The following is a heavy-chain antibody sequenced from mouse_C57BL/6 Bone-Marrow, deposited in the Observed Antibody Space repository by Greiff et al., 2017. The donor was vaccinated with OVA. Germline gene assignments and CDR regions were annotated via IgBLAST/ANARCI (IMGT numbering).Heavy chain of an antibody. V-gene: IGHV1-64*01. J-gene: IGHJ4*01. CDR2: IHPNSGST. CDR3: ARKLDLLSYYAMDY. CDR1: GYTFTSYW. Sequence: QVQLQQPGAELVKPGASVKLSCKASGYTFTSYWMHWVKQRPGHGLEWIGMIHPNSGSTNYNEKFKSKATLTVDKSSSTAYMQLSSLTSEDSAVYYCARKLDLLSYYAMDYWGQGTSVTVSS. D-gene: IGHD2-1*01.